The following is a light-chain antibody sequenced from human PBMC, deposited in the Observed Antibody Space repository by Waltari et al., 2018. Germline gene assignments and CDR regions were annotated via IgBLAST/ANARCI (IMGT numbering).Light chain of an antibody. V-gene: IGLV3-21*04. Sequence: SYRLTQPPSVSVAPGKTARISCGGDNIGTKSVHWYQHRPGQAPVLVFYLDSDRPSGVSGRFSGSNSGNPATLTIIRVEVGDEADYYCQVCGTSCDHPVFGGGTKLTVL. CDR1: NIGTKS. J-gene: IGLJ3*02. CDR3: QVCGTSCDHPV. CDR2: LDS.